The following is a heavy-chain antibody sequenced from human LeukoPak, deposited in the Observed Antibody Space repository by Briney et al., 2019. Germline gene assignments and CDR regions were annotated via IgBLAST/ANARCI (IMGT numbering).Heavy chain of an antibody. CDR2: INAGNGNS. J-gene: IGHJ4*02. CDR1: GYTFTSYG. Sequence: ASVKVSCKASGYTFTSYGISWVRQAPGQRLEWMGWINAGNGNSKYSQKFQGRVTITRDTSASTAYMELSSLRSEDTAVYYCARVPHCSSTSCSSWSLDYWGQGTLVTVSS. D-gene: IGHD2-2*01. CDR3: ARVPHCSSTSCSSWSLDY. V-gene: IGHV1-3*01.